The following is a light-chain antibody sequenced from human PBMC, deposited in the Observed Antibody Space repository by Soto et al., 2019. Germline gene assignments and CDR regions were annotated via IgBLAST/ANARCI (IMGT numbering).Light chain of an antibody. CDR2: GAT. CDR3: QQYGSSPYT. Sequence: EIVLTQSPGTLSLFPGERATLTCRASQSVSNRYLAWYQQKPGQAPRLLVYGATSRPTGIPDRFSGRGAGTDFTLTISRLEPEDFAVYYCQQYGSSPYTFGQGTKLEI. J-gene: IGKJ2*01. CDR1: QSVSNRY. V-gene: IGKV3-20*01.